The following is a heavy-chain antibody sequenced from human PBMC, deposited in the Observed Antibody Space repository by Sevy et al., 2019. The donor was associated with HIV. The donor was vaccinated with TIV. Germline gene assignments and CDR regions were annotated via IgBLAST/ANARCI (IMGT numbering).Heavy chain of an antibody. J-gene: IGHJ3*02. CDR3: AREMEGVPGRAFDI. D-gene: IGHD6-19*01. V-gene: IGHV3-11*01. CDR2: ISSSGSTI. Sequence: GGSLRLSCAASRFTFSDYYMSWIRQAPGKGLEWLSYISSSGSTIYYADSVKGRFTISRDNAKNSLYLQMNSLRAEDTAVYYCAREMEGVPGRAFDIWGQGTMVTVS. CDR1: RFTFSDYY.